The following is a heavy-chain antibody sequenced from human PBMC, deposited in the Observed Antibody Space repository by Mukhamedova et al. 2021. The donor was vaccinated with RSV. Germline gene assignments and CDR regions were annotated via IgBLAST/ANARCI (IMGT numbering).Heavy chain of an antibody. V-gene: IGHV3-33*01. Sequence: VGVIWYDGTYKYYGDSVKGRFDISRDNSKNTLYLQMNTLRVDDTAVYYCARESFSTTSGADYWGQGTLVTVSS. CDR3: ARESFSTTSGADY. J-gene: IGHJ4*02. D-gene: IGHD2/OR15-2a*01. CDR2: IWYDGTYK.